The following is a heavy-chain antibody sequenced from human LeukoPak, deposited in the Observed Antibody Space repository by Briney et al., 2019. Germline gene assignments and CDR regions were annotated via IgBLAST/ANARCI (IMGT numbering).Heavy chain of an antibody. J-gene: IGHJ3*02. D-gene: IGHD3-22*01. CDR2: IKPDGNER. V-gene: IGHV3-7*02. CDR1: GFTFSSSW. Sequence: SGGSLRLSCAASGFTFSSSWMSWVRQAPGKGLEWVANIKPDGNERYYVDSVKGRFTISRDNAKNSLYLQMNSLRAEDTAVYYCARAPDGYEAFDIWGQGTMVTVSS. CDR3: ARAPDGYEAFDI.